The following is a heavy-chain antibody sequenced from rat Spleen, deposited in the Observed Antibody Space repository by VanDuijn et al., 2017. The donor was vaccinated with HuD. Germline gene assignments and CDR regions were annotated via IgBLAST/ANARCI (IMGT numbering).Heavy chain of an antibody. CDR1: GFSLGSNG. CDR2: IWAGGST. Sequence: QVQLKESGPGLMQPSETLSLPCTVSGFSLGSNGVGWVRQPLGKGLMWMGTIWAGGSTNYNSAVQSRLSINRDTSKSQVFLKMDSLQPEDTGTYYCARLRTSPFYFDYWGQGVMVTVSS. J-gene: IGHJ2*01. D-gene: IGHD3-8*01. V-gene: IGHV2-72*01. CDR3: ARLRTSPFYFDY.